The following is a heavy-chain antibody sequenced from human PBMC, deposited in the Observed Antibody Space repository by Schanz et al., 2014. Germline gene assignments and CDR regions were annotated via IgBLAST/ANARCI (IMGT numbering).Heavy chain of an antibody. V-gene: IGHV3-30*18. CDR3: AKAGSGWSTAGYYY. CDR1: GFTFSDYG. D-gene: IGHD6-19*01. CDR2: ISYDGSSK. J-gene: IGHJ4*02. Sequence: VQLLESGGGLVQPGGSLRLSCAASGFTFSDYGMSWVRQAPGKGLEWVALISYDGSSKNHADSVQGRFTISRDNSKNALYLQMDSLRAEDTAVYYCAKAGSGWSTAGYYYWGQGTLVTVSS.